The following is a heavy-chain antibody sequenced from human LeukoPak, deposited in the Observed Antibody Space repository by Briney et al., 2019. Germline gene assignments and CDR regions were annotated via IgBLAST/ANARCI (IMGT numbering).Heavy chain of an antibody. Sequence: SGPTLVKPTQTLTLTCTFSGFSLRTSGVGVGWIRQPPAKALEWLALIYWDDDKRYSPSLKSRLTITNDTSKNQVVLTMTNMDPVDTATYYCAHRNWNDDWFDPWGQGTLVTVSS. J-gene: IGHJ5*02. D-gene: IGHD1-1*01. CDR3: AHRNWNDDWFDP. V-gene: IGHV2-5*02. CDR1: GFSLRTSGVG. CDR2: IYWDDDK.